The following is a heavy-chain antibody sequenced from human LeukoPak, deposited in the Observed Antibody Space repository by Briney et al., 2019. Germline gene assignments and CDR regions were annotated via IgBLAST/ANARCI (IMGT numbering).Heavy chain of an antibody. CDR2: ISSSSSHI. V-gene: IGHV3-21*01. CDR1: GFTFSSYS. CDR3: ARQYSSSSPFDY. J-gene: IGHJ4*02. D-gene: IGHD6-6*01. Sequence: GGSLRLSCAASGFTFSSYSMNWVRQAPGKGLEWVSSISSSSSHIYYADSVKGRFTISRDNAKNSLYLQMNSLRAEDTAVYYCARQYSSSSPFDYWGQGTLVTVSS.